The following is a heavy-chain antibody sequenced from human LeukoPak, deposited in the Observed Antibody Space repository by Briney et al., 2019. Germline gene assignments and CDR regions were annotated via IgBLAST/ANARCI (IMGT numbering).Heavy chain of an antibody. V-gene: IGHV3-23*01. CDR1: GFTFSSSA. D-gene: IGHD6-19*01. CDR2: ISGSGGST. J-gene: IGHJ4*02. Sequence: GGSLRLSCTASGFTFSSSAMSWVRQVPGKGLEWVSAISGSGGSTYYADSVKGRFTISGDNSKNTLYLQMNSLRAEDTAVYYCAKSVAGTMRLYYFDYWGQGTLVTVSS. CDR3: AKSVAGTMRLYYFDY.